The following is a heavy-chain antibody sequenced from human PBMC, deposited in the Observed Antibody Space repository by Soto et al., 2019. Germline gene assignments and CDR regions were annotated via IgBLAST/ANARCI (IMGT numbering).Heavy chain of an antibody. CDR1: GFTFSSYW. CDR3: AKDAGGFIAVVSY. D-gene: IGHD6-19*01. CDR2: IKPDGSEK. V-gene: IGHV3-7*05. Sequence: PGESLKISCAASGFTFSSYWMSWVRQAPGKGLEWVANIKPDGSEKWYVDSVKGRFTISRDNAKNSLYLQMNSLRAEDTALYYCAKDAGGFIAVVSYWGQGALVTVSS. J-gene: IGHJ4*02.